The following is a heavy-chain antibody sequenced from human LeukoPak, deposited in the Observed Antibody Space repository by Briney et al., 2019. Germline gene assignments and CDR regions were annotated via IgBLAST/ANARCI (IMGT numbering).Heavy chain of an antibody. CDR1: GYTFTGYY. CDR3: ARYGLLWFGELLYPFDY. V-gene: IGHV1-18*04. Sequence: ASVKVSCKASGYTFTGYYMHWVRQAPGQGLEWMGWISAYNGNTNYAQKLQGRVTMTTDTSTSTAYMELRSLRSDDTAVYYCARYGLLWFGELLYPFDYWGQGTLVTVSS. D-gene: IGHD3-10*01. CDR2: ISAYNGNT. J-gene: IGHJ4*02.